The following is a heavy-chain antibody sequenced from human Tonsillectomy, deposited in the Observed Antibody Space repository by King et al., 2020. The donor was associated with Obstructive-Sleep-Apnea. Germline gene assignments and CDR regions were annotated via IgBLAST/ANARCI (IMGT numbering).Heavy chain of an antibody. CDR1: GSSISNYY. Sequence: VQLQESGPGLVKPSETLSLTCTVSGSSISNYYWSWIRQPPGKGLEWIGYMYYSGNTNFNPSLKIRVTISADTSKIQFSLRLTTVTAADTAVYYCARHRGVEDYGGYGDYFDYWGQGTLVTVSS. J-gene: IGHJ4*02. CDR3: ARHRGVEDYGGYGDYFDY. CDR2: MYYSGNT. D-gene: IGHD5-12*01. V-gene: IGHV4-59*08.